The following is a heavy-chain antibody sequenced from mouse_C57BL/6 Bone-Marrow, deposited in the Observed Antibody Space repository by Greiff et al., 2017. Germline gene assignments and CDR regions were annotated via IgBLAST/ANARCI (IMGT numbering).Heavy chain of an antibody. Sequence: QVQLQQPGAELVRPGTSVKLSCKASGYTFTSYWMHWVKQRPGQGLEWIGVIDPSDSYTNYNQKFKGKATLTVDTSSSTAYMQLSSLPSAVSAVYYCARWETGPLDYWGQGTTLTVSS. CDR2: IDPSDSYT. CDR1: GYTFTSYW. V-gene: IGHV1-59*01. CDR3: ARWETGPLDY. J-gene: IGHJ2*01. D-gene: IGHD4-1*01.